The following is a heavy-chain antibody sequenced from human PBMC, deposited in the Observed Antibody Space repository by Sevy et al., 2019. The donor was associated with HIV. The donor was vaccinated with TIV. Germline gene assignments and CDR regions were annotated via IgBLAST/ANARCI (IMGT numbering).Heavy chain of an antibody. J-gene: IGHJ2*01. Sequence: GGSLRLSCAASGFTFTGSAMHWVRQASGKGLEWVGRIRGKPNNYATAYAASVKGSFTISRDDSDSTAYLQINNLKTEDTALYYCTRLTGDPGWYFDLWGRGTLVTVSS. CDR1: GFTFTGSA. V-gene: IGHV3-73*01. D-gene: IGHD7-27*01. CDR3: TRLTGDPGWYFDL. CDR2: IRGKPNNYAT.